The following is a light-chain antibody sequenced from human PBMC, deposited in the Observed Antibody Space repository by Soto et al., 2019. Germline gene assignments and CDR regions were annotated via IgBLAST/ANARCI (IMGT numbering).Light chain of an antibody. J-gene: IGLJ1*01. Sequence: QSALTQPPSASGSPGQSVTISCTGTSSDVGGYNYVSWYQQHPGKAPKLMIYEVSKRPSGVTDRFYGSKSGNTASLTVSGLQAEDEADYYCSSYAGSNAYVFGTGTKVTVL. CDR1: SSDVGGYNY. V-gene: IGLV2-8*01. CDR2: EVS. CDR3: SSYAGSNAYV.